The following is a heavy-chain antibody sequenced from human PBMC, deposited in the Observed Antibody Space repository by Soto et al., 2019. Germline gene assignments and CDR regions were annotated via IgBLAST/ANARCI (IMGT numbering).Heavy chain of an antibody. CDR3: ARDQSWHDLVWWFAP. CDR2: TYYRSKWNN. V-gene: IGHV6-1*01. Sequence: SHTRSLTCAVSGSSGASNTAVWNWIRQSPSRGLEWLGRTYYRSKWNNDYTVSVKSRITINQDTSKNQFSLELNSLTSDDTAVYYCARDQSWHDLVWWFAPRGHGTLVPVSS. CDR1: GSSGASNTAV. D-gene: IGHD1-1*01. J-gene: IGHJ5*02.